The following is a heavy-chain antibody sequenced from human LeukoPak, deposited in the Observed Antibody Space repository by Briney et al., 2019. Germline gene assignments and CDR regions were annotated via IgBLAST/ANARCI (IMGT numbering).Heavy chain of an antibody. D-gene: IGHD5-24*01. CDR2: IYYGGTT. Sequence: SETLSLTCTGSGGSINSHYWSWIRQPPGKGLEGIGHIYYGGTTKYIPSLKSRVNISLDMSKNQFSLKLTSATAADTAVYYCARSVATIFDYYMDVWGNGTTVTVSS. J-gene: IGHJ6*03. CDR1: GGSINSHY. CDR3: ARSVATIFDYYMDV. V-gene: IGHV4-59*11.